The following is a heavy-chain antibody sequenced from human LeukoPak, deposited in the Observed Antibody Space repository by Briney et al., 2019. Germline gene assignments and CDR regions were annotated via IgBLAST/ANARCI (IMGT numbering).Heavy chain of an antibody. CDR2: IKQDGSEK. J-gene: IGHJ4*02. D-gene: IGHD2-2*01. Sequence: PGGSLRLSCAASGFTFSSYWMSWVRQAPGKGLEWVANIKQDGSEKYYVDSVKGGFTISRDNAKNSLYLQMNSLIAEDTAVYYCARDIVVVRAASHFDYWGQGTLVTVSS. V-gene: IGHV3-7*01. CDR3: ARDIVVVRAASHFDY. CDR1: GFTFSSYW.